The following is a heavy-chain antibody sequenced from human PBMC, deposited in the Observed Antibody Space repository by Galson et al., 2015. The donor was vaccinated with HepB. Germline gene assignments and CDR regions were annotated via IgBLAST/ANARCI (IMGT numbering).Heavy chain of an antibody. CDR2: ISYDGSNK. CDR1: GFTFSSYG. Sequence: SLRLSCAASGFTFSSYGMHWVRQAPGKGLEWVAVISYDGSNKYYADSVKGRFTISRDNSKNTLYLQMNSLRTEDTAVYYCAKDFYTGYDFWSGYYRTGYYYYMDVWGKGTTVTVSS. D-gene: IGHD3-3*01. V-gene: IGHV3-30*18. J-gene: IGHJ6*03. CDR3: AKDFYTGYDFWSGYYRTGYYYYMDV.